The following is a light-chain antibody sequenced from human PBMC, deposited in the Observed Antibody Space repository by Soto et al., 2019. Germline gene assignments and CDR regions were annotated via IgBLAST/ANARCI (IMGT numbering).Light chain of an antibody. CDR2: GAS. Sequence: EIVLTQSPGTLSLSPGTTATLSCRASQSVSSSDLAWYQQKPGQAPRLLIYGASTRATGIPDRFSGSGSGTDFTLTISRPEPEDFGVYYGQQYGGSPLYTFGRGTKVEIK. CDR3: QQYGGSPLYT. J-gene: IGKJ2*01. V-gene: IGKV3-20*01. CDR1: QSVSSSD.